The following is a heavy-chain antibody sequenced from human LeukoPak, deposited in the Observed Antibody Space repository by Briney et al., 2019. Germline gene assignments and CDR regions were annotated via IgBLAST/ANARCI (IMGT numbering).Heavy chain of an antibody. Sequence: SETLSLTCTVSGGSISSSSYYWGWIRQPPGKGLEWIGSIYYSGSTYYNPSLKSRVTISVDTSKNQFSLKLSSVTAADTAVYYCAIFLEWLSLYWGQGALVTVSS. CDR2: IYYSGST. V-gene: IGHV4-39*01. CDR1: GGSISSSSYY. J-gene: IGHJ4*02. CDR3: AIFLEWLSLY. D-gene: IGHD3-3*01.